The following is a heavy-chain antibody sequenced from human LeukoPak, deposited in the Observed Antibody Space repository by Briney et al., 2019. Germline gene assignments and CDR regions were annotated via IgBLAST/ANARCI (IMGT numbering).Heavy chain of an antibody. CDR3: ARVFGGNVVRYFDY. D-gene: IGHD3-10*01. V-gene: IGHV4-59*11. CDR2: FYYSGST. Sequence: TPSETLSLTCTVSGGFISNHYWSWIRQPPGKGLEWIGYFYYSGSTTYNPSLKSRVTISVDTSKNQFSLNLSSVTAADTAVYYCARVFGGNVVRYFDYWGQGTLVPV. CDR1: GGFISNHY. J-gene: IGHJ4*02.